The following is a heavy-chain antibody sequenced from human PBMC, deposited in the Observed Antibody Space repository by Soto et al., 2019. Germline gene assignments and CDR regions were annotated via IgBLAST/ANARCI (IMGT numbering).Heavy chain of an antibody. CDR2: IYYSGST. V-gene: IGHV4-59*08. D-gene: IGHD3-3*01. CDR1: GGSFSGYY. Sequence: PSETLSLTCAVYGGSFSGYYWSWIRQPPGKGLEWIGYIYYSGSTNYNPSLKSRVTISVDTSKNQFSLKLSSVTAADTAVYYCARHYYDFWSGPNFDYWGQGTLVTVSS. J-gene: IGHJ4*02. CDR3: ARHYYDFWSGPNFDY.